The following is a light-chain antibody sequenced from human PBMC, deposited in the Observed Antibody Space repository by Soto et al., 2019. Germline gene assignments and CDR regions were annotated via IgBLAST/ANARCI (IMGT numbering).Light chain of an antibody. CDR2: GAS. CDR1: QSVSSN. V-gene: IGKV3-15*01. J-gene: IGKJ1*01. Sequence: EIVMTQSPATLSVSPGERATLSPRASQSVSSNLAWYQQKPGQAPRLLIYGASTRATGIPARFSGSGSGTEFTLTISSLQSEDFAVYYCQQYNNWPPTWTFGQGTKVEIK. CDR3: QQYNNWPPTWT.